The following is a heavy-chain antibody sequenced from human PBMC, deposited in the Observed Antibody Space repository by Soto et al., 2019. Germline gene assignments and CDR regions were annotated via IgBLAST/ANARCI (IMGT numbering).Heavy chain of an antibody. CDR2: IKGDGSSI. V-gene: IGHV3-74*01. Sequence: EVQLVESGGGLVQPGGSVRLSCAASKFTITSYWMHWVRQAPGKGLVWVSRIKGDGSSISYADAVKGRFTFSRDNAKNTLYLQMNSLRVEDTAVYYCAREVSHGYVLRGMDVWGQGTTVTVFS. J-gene: IGHJ6*02. D-gene: IGHD5-18*01. CDR1: KFTITSYW. CDR3: AREVSHGYVLRGMDV.